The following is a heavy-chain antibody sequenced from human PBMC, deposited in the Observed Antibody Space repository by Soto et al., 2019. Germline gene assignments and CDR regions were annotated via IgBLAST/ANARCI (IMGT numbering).Heavy chain of an antibody. CDR2: IYSGGST. D-gene: IGHD3-16*01. V-gene: IGHV3-66*01. CDR3: AKDWARFLLLGWPYGMDV. J-gene: IGHJ6*02. CDR1: GFTVSSNY. Sequence: GGSLRLSCAASGFTVSSNYMSWVRQAPGKGLEWVSVIYSGGSTYYADSVKGRFTISRDNSKNTLYLQMNSLRADDTAVYYCAKDWARFLLLGWPYGMDVWGQGPTVTVSS.